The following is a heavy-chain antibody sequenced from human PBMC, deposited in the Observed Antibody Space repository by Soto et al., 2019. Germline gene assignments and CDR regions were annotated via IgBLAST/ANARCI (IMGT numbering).Heavy chain of an antibody. J-gene: IGHJ6*02. CDR1: GFTFSSYA. CDR3: AKDGFGELLVFDYYYGMDV. Sequence: EVQLLESGGGLVQPGGSLRLSCAASGFTFSSYAMSWVRQAPGKGLEWVSAISGSGGSTYYADSVKGRFTISRDNSKNTLYLQMNSLRAEDTAVYYCAKDGFGELLVFDYYYGMDVWGQGTTVTVSS. V-gene: IGHV3-23*01. D-gene: IGHD3-10*01. CDR2: ISGSGGST.